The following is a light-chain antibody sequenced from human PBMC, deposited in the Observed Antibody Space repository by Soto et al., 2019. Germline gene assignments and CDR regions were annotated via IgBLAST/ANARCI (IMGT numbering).Light chain of an antibody. V-gene: IGKV1-12*01. CDR3: QQANSFPLT. CDR2: GAS. Sequence: DIQMTQSPSSVAASVGDRVTVTCRASQDISSWLAWFQQKPGKAPKLLIYGASTLPSGVPSRFSGSESGTDFTLTISSLQPEDFATYYCQQANSFPLTFGGGTKVDIK. CDR1: QDISSW. J-gene: IGKJ4*01.